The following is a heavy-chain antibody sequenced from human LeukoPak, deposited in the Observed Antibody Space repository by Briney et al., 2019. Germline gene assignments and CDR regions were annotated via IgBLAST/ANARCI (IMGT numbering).Heavy chain of an antibody. J-gene: IGHJ4*02. CDR3: AKTFYYDSRGSYYFDY. V-gene: IGHV3-23*01. D-gene: IGHD3-22*01. CDR1: GFTFSNYA. CDR2: ISGSGGVT. Sequence: GGSLRLSCAASGFTFSNYAMTWVRQAPGKGPEWVSGISGSGGVTYYADSVKGRFTISRDNSKNALYVQMNSLRVEDTAVYYCAKTFYYDSRGSYYFDYWGQGTLVTVSS.